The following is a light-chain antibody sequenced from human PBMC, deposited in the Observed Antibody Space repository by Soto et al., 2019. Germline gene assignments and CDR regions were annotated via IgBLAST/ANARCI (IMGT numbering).Light chain of an antibody. V-gene: IGKV1-5*03. CDR2: KAS. CDR3: QQYNSYSLT. J-gene: IGKJ4*01. CDR1: QSISYW. Sequence: DIQMTQSPSTLSASVGDRVTITCRASQSISYWLAWYQQKPGKAPKLLISKASSLESGVPSRFGGSRSGTEFTLTIRSLQPDDCATYYCQQYNSYSLTFGGGTKVEIK.